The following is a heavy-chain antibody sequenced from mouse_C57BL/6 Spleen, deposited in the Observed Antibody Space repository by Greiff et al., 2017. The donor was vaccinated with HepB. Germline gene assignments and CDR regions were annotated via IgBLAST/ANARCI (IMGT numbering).Heavy chain of an antibody. CDR2: INPNYGTT. D-gene: IGHD2-4*01. CDR3: ARLGYYDYPAWFAY. CDR1: GYSSTDYN. Sequence: VQLQQSGPELVKPGASVKISCKASGYSSTDYNMNWVKQSNGKSLEWIGVINPNYGTTSYNQKFKGKATLTVDQSSSTAYMQLNSLTSEDSAVYYCARLGYYDYPAWFAYWGQGTLVTVSA. V-gene: IGHV1-39*01. J-gene: IGHJ3*01.